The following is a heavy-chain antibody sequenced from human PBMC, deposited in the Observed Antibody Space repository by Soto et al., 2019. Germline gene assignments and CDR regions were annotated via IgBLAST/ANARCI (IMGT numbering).Heavy chain of an antibody. CDR1: GGSISSGDYY. CDR3: ARDRSRGRYGMDV. CDR2: IYYSGST. Sequence: LSLTCTVSGGSISSGDYYWSWIRQPPGKGLEWIGYIYYSGSTYYNPSLKSRVTISVDTSKNQFSLKLSSVTAADTAVYYCARDRSRGRYGMDVWGQGTTVTVSS. J-gene: IGHJ6*02. V-gene: IGHV4-30-4*01. D-gene: IGHD1-26*01.